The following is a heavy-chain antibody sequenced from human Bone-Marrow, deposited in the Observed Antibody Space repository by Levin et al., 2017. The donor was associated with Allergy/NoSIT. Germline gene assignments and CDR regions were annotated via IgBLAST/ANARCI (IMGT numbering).Heavy chain of an antibody. V-gene: IGHV3-7*01. CDR3: ARVGNAATEDY. Sequence: SCAASGFTFSNFWMSWVRQAPGKGLEWVAHIKQDGSEKYYVDSVKGRFTVSRDNAKNSLYLQMNSLRAEDTAVYYCARVGNAATEDYWGQGTLVTVSS. CDR2: IKQDGSEK. J-gene: IGHJ4*02. D-gene: IGHD1-1*01. CDR1: GFTFSNFW.